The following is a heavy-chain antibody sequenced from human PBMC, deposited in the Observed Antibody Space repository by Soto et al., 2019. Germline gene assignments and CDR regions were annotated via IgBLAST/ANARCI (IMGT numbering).Heavy chain of an antibody. J-gene: IGHJ5*01. V-gene: IGHV3-21*06. CDR3: ARDPSEGRVGNWFES. Sequence: GGSLRLSXAASGFTFSGYGMNWLRQAPGKGLEWVASISSSTSYVYYADSVKGRFTTSRDNAKSILYLEMYALRTEDTAVYYCARDPSEGRVGNWFESWGQGTLVTVSS. D-gene: IGHD2-2*01. CDR2: ISSSTSYV. CDR1: GFTFSGYG.